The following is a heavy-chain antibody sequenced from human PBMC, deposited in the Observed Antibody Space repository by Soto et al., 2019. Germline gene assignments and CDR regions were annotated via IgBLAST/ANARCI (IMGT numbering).Heavy chain of an antibody. Sequence: ASVKVSCKASGYTFTGYYVHWVRQAPGQGLEWMGWINPNSGDTYLAQRFQGRVTMNRDTSIGTAYMELRGLTSDDTAEYYCSGAESPDTAYFSLYWGQGTPVTVSS. CDR1: GYTFTGYY. CDR3: SGAESPDTAYFSLY. CDR2: INPNSGDT. V-gene: IGHV1-2*02. D-gene: IGHD1-26*01. J-gene: IGHJ4*02.